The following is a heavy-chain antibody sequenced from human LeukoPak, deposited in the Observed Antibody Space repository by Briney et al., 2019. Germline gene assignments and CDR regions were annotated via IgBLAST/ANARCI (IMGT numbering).Heavy chain of an antibody. CDR2: IDPSDSYT. Sequence: GESLKISCKGSGYSFTSYWISWVRQMPGKGLEWMGRIDPSDSYTNYSPSFRGHVTISADKSISTAYLQWSSLKASDTAMYYCARHLINESSGYYSFDYWGQGTLVTVSS. CDR1: GYSFTSYW. V-gene: IGHV5-10-1*01. D-gene: IGHD3-22*01. CDR3: ARHLINESSGYYSFDY. J-gene: IGHJ4*02.